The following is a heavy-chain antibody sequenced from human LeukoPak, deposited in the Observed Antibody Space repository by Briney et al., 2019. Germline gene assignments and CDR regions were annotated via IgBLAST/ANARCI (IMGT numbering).Heavy chain of an antibody. CDR1: GFSFSDYW. V-gene: IGHV3-7*01. J-gene: IGHJ4*02. Sequence: PWGSLRLSCAASGFSFSDYWMDWVRQSPGKGMEWVANINQDGSEGYYADSVKGRFTISRDNAKSSLYLQMNKLRAEDTAVYYCSRSLDYWGQGALVTVSS. CDR2: INQDGSEG. CDR3: SRSLDY.